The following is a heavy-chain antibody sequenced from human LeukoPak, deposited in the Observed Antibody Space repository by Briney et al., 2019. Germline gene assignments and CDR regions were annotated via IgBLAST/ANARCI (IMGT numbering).Heavy chain of an antibody. V-gene: IGHV1-58*02. J-gene: IGHJ4*02. CDR1: GFTFTSSA. Sequence: SVKVSCKASGFTFTSSAMQWVRQARGQRLEWIGWIVVGSGNTNYAQKFQERVTITRDMSTSNADMELSSLRSEDTAVYYCAAVALTPRIAVAGGYWGQGTLVTVSS. D-gene: IGHD6-19*01. CDR2: IVVGSGNT. CDR3: AAVALTPRIAVAGGY.